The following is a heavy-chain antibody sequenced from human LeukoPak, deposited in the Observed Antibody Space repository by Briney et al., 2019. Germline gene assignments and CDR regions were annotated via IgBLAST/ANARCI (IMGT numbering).Heavy chain of an antibody. V-gene: IGHV3-49*03. Sequence: GGSLRLSCTASGFTFGDYAMSWFRHAPGKGLEWVGFIRSKAYGGTTEYAASVKGRFTISRDDSKSIAYLQMNSLKTEDTAVYYCTREDIVVVPAAQSYYYYMDVWGKGTTVTVSS. J-gene: IGHJ6*03. CDR2: IRSKAYGGTT. CDR1: GFTFGDYA. CDR3: TREDIVVVPAAQSYYYYMDV. D-gene: IGHD2-2*01.